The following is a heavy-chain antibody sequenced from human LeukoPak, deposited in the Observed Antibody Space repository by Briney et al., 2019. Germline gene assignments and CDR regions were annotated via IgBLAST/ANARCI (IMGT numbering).Heavy chain of an antibody. CDR1: GYTFTSYG. Sequence: ASVTVSCKASGYTFTSYGISWVRQAPGQGLEWMGWISAYNGNTNYAQKPQGRVTMTTDTSTSTAYMELRSLRSDDTAVYYCARVSQQLWFIAAATYYYYGMDVWGQGTTVTVSS. V-gene: IGHV1-18*01. CDR2: ISAYNGNT. J-gene: IGHJ6*02. CDR3: ARVSQQLWFIAAATYYYYGMDV. D-gene: IGHD6-25*01.